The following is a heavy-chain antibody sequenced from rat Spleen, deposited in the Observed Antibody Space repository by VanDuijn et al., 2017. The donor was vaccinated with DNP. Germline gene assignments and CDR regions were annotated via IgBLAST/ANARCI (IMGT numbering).Heavy chain of an antibody. V-gene: IGHV5-20*01. J-gene: IGHJ3*01. CDR1: GFTFSAYY. D-gene: IGHD1-1*01. CDR3: AVYFYSGDNWFAY. Sequence: EVQLVESGGGLVQPGRSLKLSCEASGFTFSAYYMAWVRQAPTKGLEWVAYIRYDGGSTYYGDSVKGRVTISRDNAKSTLFLQMSSLRSEDTATYYCAVYFYSGDNWFAYWGQGTLVTVSS. CDR2: IRYDGGST.